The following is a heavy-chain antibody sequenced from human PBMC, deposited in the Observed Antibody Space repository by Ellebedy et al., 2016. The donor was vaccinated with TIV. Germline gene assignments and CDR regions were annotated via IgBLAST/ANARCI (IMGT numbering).Heavy chain of an antibody. V-gene: IGHV3-7*01. D-gene: IGHD6-19*01. Sequence: GGSLRLSCATSGFTFSNYWMTWDRQAPGKGLEWVANIKQDGSEKYYVDSVKGRFSISRDNAKNSLYVQMNSLTDEDTAVYYCARDQWLGRAYYFDSWGQGTLVTVSS. J-gene: IGHJ4*02. CDR2: IKQDGSEK. CDR1: GFTFSNYW. CDR3: ARDQWLGRAYYFDS.